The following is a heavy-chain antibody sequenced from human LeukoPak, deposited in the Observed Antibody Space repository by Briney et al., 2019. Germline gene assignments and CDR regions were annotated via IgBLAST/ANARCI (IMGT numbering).Heavy chain of an antibody. Sequence: PGGSLRLSCAASGFTFSSYAMHWVRQAPGKGLEYVSAISSNGGSTYYANSVKGRFTISRGNSKNTLYLQMGSLRAEDMAVYYCARGIVGATLRTLDYWGQGTLVTVSS. V-gene: IGHV3-64*01. CDR1: GFTFSSYA. D-gene: IGHD1-26*01. CDR2: ISSNGGST. CDR3: ARGIVGATLRTLDY. J-gene: IGHJ4*02.